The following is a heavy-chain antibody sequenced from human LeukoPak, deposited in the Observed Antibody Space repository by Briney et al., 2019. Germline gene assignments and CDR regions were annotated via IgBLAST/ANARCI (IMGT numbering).Heavy chain of an antibody. V-gene: IGHV3-21*01. CDR1: GFTFSSYS. Sequence: GSLXXXCAASGFTFSSYSMNWVRQAPGKGLEWVSSISSSSSYIYYAGSVKGRFTISRDNAKNSLYMKMNRLREEDTDVYYCXXXXXXSSWWAGDWFDPWGQGTLVTVSS. J-gene: IGHJ5*02. CDR3: XXXXXXSSWWAGDWFDP. CDR2: ISSSSSYI. D-gene: IGHD6-13*01.